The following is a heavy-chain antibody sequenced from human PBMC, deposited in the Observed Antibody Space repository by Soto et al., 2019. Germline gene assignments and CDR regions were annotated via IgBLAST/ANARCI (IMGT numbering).Heavy chain of an antibody. CDR2: IYYSGST. J-gene: IGHJ4*02. D-gene: IGHD4-4*01. CDR1: GDSMSSYY. Sequence: PAETLSLTCTVSGDSMSSYYCIFIRQPPGKGLEWIGYIYYSGSTTYNPSLRSRVTMSVDTSKNQFSLRLSSVTAADTAVYYCARAKSNYQTFDHWGQGSQVTVSS. V-gene: IGHV4-59*01. CDR3: ARAKSNYQTFDH.